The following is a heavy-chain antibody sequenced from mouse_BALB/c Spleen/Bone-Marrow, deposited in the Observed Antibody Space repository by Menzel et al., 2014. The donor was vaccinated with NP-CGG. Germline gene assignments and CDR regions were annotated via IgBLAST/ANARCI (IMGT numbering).Heavy chain of an antibody. V-gene: IGHV14-3*02. Sequence: VQLQQSGAELVKSGASVELSCTASGFNIKDTYMHWVKQRPEQGLEWIGRIDPANGNTKYDPKLQGKATITADTSSNTAYLQLSSLTSEDTAVYYCARWEYYAMDYWGQGTSVTVSS. J-gene: IGHJ4*01. CDR3: ARWEYYAMDY. CDR2: IDPANGNT. CDR1: GFNIKDTY. D-gene: IGHD4-1*01.